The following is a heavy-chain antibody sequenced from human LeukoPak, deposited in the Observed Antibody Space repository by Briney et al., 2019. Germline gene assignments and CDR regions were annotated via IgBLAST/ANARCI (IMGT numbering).Heavy chain of an antibody. CDR2: ISGNGGST. J-gene: IGHJ6*02. D-gene: IGHD1-26*01. CDR3: ASYLTSIPSGMDV. Sequence: HPGGSLRLSCVASGFSFSSYVMNWVRQAPGTGLEWVSAISGNGGSTYYADSVKGRFTISRDNGKNTLYLQMNSLRAEDTAVYYCASYLTSIPSGMDVWGQGTTVTVSS. V-gene: IGHV3-23*01. CDR1: GFSFSSYV.